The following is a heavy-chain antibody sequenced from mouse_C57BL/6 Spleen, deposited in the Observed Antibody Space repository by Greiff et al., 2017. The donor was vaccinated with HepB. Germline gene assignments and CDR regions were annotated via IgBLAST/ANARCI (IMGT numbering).Heavy chain of an antibody. J-gene: IGHJ4*01. CDR3: ARGAYYSNYGAMDY. V-gene: IGHV5-17*01. D-gene: IGHD2-5*01. CDR2: ISSGSSTI. CDR1: GFTFSDYG. Sequence: EVMLVESGGGLVKPGGSLKLSCAASGFTFSDYGMHWVRQAPEKGLEWVAYISSGSSTIYYADTVKGRFTISRDNAKNTLFLQMTSLRSEDTAMYYCARGAYYSNYGAMDYWGQRTSVTVSS.